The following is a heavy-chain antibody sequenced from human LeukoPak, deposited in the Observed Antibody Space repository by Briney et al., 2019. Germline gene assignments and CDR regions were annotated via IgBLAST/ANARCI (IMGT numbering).Heavy chain of an antibody. Sequence: SETLSLTCSVSGVSIDSSSYYWGWMRQPPGKGLEWIGNIYYSGSTSYDPSLKSRVTISVDTSKNQFSLKLSSVTAADTAVYYCARDYSSGWYYFDYWGQGTLVTVSS. D-gene: IGHD6-19*01. V-gene: IGHV4-39*07. CDR3: ARDYSSGWYYFDY. J-gene: IGHJ4*02. CDR1: GVSIDSSSYY. CDR2: IYYSGST.